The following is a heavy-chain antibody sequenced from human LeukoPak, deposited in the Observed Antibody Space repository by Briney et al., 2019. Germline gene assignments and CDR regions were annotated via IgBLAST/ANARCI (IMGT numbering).Heavy chain of an antibody. V-gene: IGHV3-23*01. CDR2: ISGSGDTT. J-gene: IGHJ4*02. D-gene: IGHD2-2*01. Sequence: GGSLRLSCAATGFTFSTYGMTWVRQAPGKGLEWVSGISGSGDTTYYADSVKGRFTISRDNSKNTLYLQMNSLKTEDTAVYYCAKDRLVVAPAAMTSNFDFWGQGTLVTVSS. CDR3: AKDRLVVAPAAMTSNFDF. CDR1: GFTFSTYG.